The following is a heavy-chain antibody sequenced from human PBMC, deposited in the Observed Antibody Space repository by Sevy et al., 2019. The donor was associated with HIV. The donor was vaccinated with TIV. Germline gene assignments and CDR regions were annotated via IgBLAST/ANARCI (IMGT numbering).Heavy chain of an antibody. Sequence: SETLSLTCTVSGGSVSSGSYYWSWIRQPPGKGLEWIGYIYYSGSTNYNPSLKSRVTISVDTSKNQFSLKLSSVTAADTAVYYCARVRLWGYCSGGSCHPDAFDIWGQGTMVTVSS. V-gene: IGHV4-61*01. J-gene: IGHJ3*02. D-gene: IGHD2-15*01. CDR3: ARVRLWGYCSGGSCHPDAFDI. CDR1: GGSVSSGSYY. CDR2: IYYSGST.